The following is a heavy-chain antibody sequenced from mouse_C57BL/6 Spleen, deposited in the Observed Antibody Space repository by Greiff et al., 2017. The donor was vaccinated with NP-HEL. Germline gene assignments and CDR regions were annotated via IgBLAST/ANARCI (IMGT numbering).Heavy chain of an antibody. V-gene: IGHV1-19*01. CDR2: INPYNGGT. Sequence: DVQLVESGPVLVKPGASVKMSCKASGYTFTDYYMNWVKQSHGKSLEWIGVINPYNGGTSYNQKFKGKATLTVDKSSSTAYMELNSLTSEDSAVYYCARDYYDYDSYYFDYWGQGTTLTVSS. CDR3: ARDYYDYDSYYFDY. D-gene: IGHD2-4*01. CDR1: GYTFTDYY. J-gene: IGHJ2*01.